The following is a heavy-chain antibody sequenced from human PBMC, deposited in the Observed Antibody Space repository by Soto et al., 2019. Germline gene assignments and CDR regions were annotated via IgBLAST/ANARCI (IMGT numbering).Heavy chain of an antibody. CDR2: ISSTGNTI. D-gene: IGHD2-8*01. CDR1: GFTFSRYS. CDR3: ARDDPPCTSLACPYYYALDV. Sequence: GGSLRLSCAASGFTFSRYSMNWVRQAPGKGLEWISHISSTGNTIQYAGSVKGRFTISRDNAKNSLSLQMNSLRDDYTAVYYCARDDPPCTSLACPYYYALDVWGQGTTVTVSS. V-gene: IGHV3-48*02. J-gene: IGHJ6*02.